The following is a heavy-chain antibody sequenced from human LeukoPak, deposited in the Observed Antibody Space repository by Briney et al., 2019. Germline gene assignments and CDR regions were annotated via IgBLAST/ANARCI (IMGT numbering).Heavy chain of an antibody. J-gene: IGHJ4*01. CDR1: GYTVTRYG. CDR3: ARAGKYQLRLDY. CDR2: ISAYNGNT. D-gene: IGHD2-2*01. V-gene: IGHV1-18*01. Sequence: ASVKVSCKASGYTVTRYGISWVRQAPGQGLEWMGWISAYNGNTNYAQKLQGRVTMTTDTSTSTAYMELRSLRSDDTAVYYCARAGKYQLRLDYWGHGTLVTVSS.